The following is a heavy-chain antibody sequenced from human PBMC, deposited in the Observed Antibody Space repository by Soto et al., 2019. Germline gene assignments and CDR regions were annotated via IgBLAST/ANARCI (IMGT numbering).Heavy chain of an antibody. V-gene: IGHV3-33*01. J-gene: IGHJ4*02. CDR2: IWHDGGNK. Sequence: PGGSLRLSCAASGFTFSSYGMHWVRQAPGKGLEWVAFIWHDGGNKFYAESVKGRFTISRDNSKNTLYLQMTSLSAEDTAMYYCARDGDVNTGFGKDYWGQGTPVTASS. D-gene: IGHD3-16*01. CDR3: ARDGDVNTGFGKDY. CDR1: GFTFSSYG.